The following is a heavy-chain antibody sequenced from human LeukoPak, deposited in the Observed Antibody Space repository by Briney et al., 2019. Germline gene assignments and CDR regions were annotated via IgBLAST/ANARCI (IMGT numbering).Heavy chain of an antibody. Sequence: SGTLSLTCAVSGGSISSSNWWSWVRQPPGKGLEWIGEIYHSGSTNYNPSLKSRVTISVDKSKNQFSLKLSSVTAADTAVYYCARASYDSSGYPFDYWGQGTLVTVSS. D-gene: IGHD3-22*01. V-gene: IGHV4-4*02. J-gene: IGHJ4*02. CDR3: ARASYDSSGYPFDY. CDR1: GGSISSSNW. CDR2: IYHSGST.